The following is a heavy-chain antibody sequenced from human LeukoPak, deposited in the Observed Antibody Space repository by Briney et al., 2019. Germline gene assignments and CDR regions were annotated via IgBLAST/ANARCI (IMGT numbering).Heavy chain of an antibody. CDR1: GYTFTGYY. Sequence: ASVKVSCKASGYTFTGYYMHWVRQAPGQGLEWMGWINPNSGGTYYAQKFQGWVTMTRDTSISTAYMELSRLGSDDTAVYYCARSLSMYSSGWYYFDYWGQGTLVTVSS. J-gene: IGHJ4*02. D-gene: IGHD6-19*01. CDR3: ARSLSMYSSGWYYFDY. CDR2: INPNSGGT. V-gene: IGHV1-2*04.